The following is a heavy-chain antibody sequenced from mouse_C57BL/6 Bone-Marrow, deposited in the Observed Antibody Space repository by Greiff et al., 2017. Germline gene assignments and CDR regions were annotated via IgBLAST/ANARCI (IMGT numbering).Heavy chain of an antibody. CDR1: GYAFTNYL. J-gene: IGHJ3*01. CDR2: INPGSGGT. Sequence: QVQLQQSGAELVRPGTSVKVSCKASGYAFTNYLIEWVKQRPGQGLEWIGVINPGSGGTNYNEKFKGKATLTADKSSSTAYMQLSSLTSEDSAVYFCSRELSPYWGQGTLVTVSA. CDR3: SRELSPY. V-gene: IGHV1-54*01.